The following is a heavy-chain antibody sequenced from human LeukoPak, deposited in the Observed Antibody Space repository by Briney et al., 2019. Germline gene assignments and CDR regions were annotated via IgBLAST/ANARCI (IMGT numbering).Heavy chain of an antibody. V-gene: IGHV3-21*01. D-gene: IGHD5-18*01. J-gene: IGHJ2*01. CDR2: IGSRTSYI. Sequence: GGSLRLSCAASGFTFSSYAMNWVRQAPGKGLEWVSSIGSRTSYIYYADSVKGRFTISRDNAKNSLYLQMNSLRVEDTAVYYCARAPGDSYANCYFDLWGRGTLVTVSS. CDR1: GFTFSSYA. CDR3: ARAPGDSYANCYFDL.